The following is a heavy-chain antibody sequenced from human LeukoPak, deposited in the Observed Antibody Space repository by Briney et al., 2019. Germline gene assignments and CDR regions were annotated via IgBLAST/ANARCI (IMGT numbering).Heavy chain of an antibody. V-gene: IGHV6-1*01. CDR2: TCYRSKWYN. Sequence: SQTLSLTCAISGDSVSSNSATWNWIRQSPSRGLEWLGRTCYRSKWYNDYAVSVKSRITINPDTSKNQFSLHLNSVTPEDTAVYYCARYSSSPRNFDNWGQGTLVTVAS. D-gene: IGHD6-6*01. CDR1: GDSVSSNSAT. CDR3: ARYSSSPRNFDN. J-gene: IGHJ4*02.